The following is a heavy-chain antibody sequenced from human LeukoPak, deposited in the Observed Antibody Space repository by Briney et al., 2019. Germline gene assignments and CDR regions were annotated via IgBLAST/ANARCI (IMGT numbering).Heavy chain of an antibody. Sequence: ASVKVSCKASGYTFTGYYMHWVRQAPGQGLEWMGWINPNSGGTNYAQKFQGRVTMTRDTSNNTAYMELSRLRSDDTAVYYCARSKGGSYEDYWGQGTLVTVSS. J-gene: IGHJ4*02. CDR3: ARSKGGSYEDY. D-gene: IGHD1-26*01. CDR2: INPNSGGT. CDR1: GYTFTGYY. V-gene: IGHV1-2*02.